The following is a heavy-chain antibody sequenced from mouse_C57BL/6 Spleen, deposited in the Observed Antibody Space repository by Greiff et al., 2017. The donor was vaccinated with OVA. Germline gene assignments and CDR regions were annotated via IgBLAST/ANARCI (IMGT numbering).Heavy chain of an antibody. V-gene: IGHV1-42*01. CDR2: SNPRTGGT. Sequence: VQLQQSGPELVKPGASVKISCKASGYSFTGYYMNWVKQSPEKSLEWIGESNPRTGGTTYNQKFKAKATLTVDKSSSTAYMQLKSLTSEDSAVYYCSRETDYWGQGTTLTVSS. CDR3: SRETDY. CDR1: GYSFTGYY. J-gene: IGHJ2*01.